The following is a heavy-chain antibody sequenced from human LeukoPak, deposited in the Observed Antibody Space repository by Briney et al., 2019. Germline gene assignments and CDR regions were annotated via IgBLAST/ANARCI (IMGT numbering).Heavy chain of an antibody. CDR2: ISSSGSTI. CDR1: GFTFSDYY. J-gene: IGHJ4*02. D-gene: IGHD3-10*01. V-gene: IGHV3-11*01. Sequence: PGGSLRLSCAASGFTFSDYYMTWIRQAPGKGLEWISYISSSGSTIYYADSVKGRFTISRDNAKNSVFLQMNSLRAEDTAVYYCARERDQYYFGSGSYPYWGQGTPVTVSS. CDR3: ARERDQYYFGSGSYPY.